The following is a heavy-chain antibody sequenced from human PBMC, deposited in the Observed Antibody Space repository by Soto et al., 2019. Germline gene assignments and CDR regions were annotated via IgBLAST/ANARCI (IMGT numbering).Heavy chain of an antibody. V-gene: IGHV4-30-4*01. CDR1: GGSISSGDYY. CDR2: IYYSGST. D-gene: IGHD3-10*01. J-gene: IGHJ6*02. Sequence: SETLSLTCTVSGGSISSGDYYWSWIRQPPGKGLEWIGYIYYSGSTYYNPSLKSRVTISVDTSKNQFSLKLSSVTAADTAVYYCARDSTMVRGVISKGGYYYYGMDVWGQGTTVTVSS. CDR3: ARDSTMVRGVISKGGYYYYGMDV.